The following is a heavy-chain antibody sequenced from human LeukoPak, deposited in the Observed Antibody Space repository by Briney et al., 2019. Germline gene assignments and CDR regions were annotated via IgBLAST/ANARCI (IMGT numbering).Heavy chain of an antibody. D-gene: IGHD3-22*01. CDR1: GGSFSGYY. J-gene: IGHJ4*02. CDR2: INHSGST. V-gene: IGHV4-34*01. Sequence: PSETLSLTCAVYGGSFSGYYWSWIRQPPGKGLEWIGEINHSGSTNYNPSLKSRVTISIDTSKNQFYLKLSSLTAADTAVYFCARRDDSSGYHKIFDYWGPGTLVTVSS. CDR3: ARRDDSSGYHKIFDY.